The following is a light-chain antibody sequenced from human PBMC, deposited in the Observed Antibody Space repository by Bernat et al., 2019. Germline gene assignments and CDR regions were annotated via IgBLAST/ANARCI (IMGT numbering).Light chain of an antibody. CDR2: EVS. CDR1: SSDVGNYNL. V-gene: IGLV2-23*02. J-gene: IGLJ3*02. CDR3: CSYAGSSIWA. Sequence: QSALTQPASVSGSPGQSITISCTGTSSDVGNYNLVSWYQQHPGKAPKLIIYEVSKRPSGVSNRFSGSKSGNTASLTIFGLQAEDEVDYYCCSYAGSSIWAFGGGTKLTVL.